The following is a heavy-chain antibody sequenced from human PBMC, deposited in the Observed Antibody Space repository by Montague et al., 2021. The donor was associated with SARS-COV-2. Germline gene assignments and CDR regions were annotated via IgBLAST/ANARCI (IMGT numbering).Heavy chain of an antibody. Sequence: SLRLSCAASGFTFSSYAMHWVRQAPGKGLEWVAVISYDGSNKYYADSVEGRFTISRDNSKDTLYLQMNSLRAEDTAVYYCARDRRYYDSSVYPGVAYNWFNPWGQGTLVTVSS. CDR2: ISYDGSNK. CDR3: ARDRRYYDSSVYPGVAYNWFNP. D-gene: IGHD3-22*01. J-gene: IGHJ5*02. CDR1: GFTFSSYA. V-gene: IGHV3-30-3*01.